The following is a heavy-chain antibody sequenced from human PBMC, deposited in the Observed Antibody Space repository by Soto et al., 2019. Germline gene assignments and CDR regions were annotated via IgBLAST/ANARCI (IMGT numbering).Heavy chain of an antibody. J-gene: IGHJ4*02. CDR2: IYYSGST. D-gene: IGHD2-2*01. CDR1: GGSISSYY. V-gene: IGHV4-59*01. CDR3: ARDLPSSRLVD. Sequence: SETLSLTCTVSGGSISSYYWSWIRQPPGKGLEWIGYIYYSGSTNYNPSLKSRVTISVDTSKNQFSLKLSSVTAADTAVYYCARDLPSSRLVDWGQGTRVTVAS.